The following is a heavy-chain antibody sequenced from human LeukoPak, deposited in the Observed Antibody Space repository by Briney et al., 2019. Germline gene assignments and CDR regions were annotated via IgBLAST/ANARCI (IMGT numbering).Heavy chain of an antibody. J-gene: IGHJ6*02. CDR2: IYSGGST. D-gene: IGHD1-7*01. V-gene: IGHV3-53*01. Sequence: PGGSLRLSCAASGFTVSSNYMSWVRQAPGKGLEWVSVIYSGGSTYYADSVKDRFTISRDNSKNTLYLQMNSLRAEDTAVYYCARVSGWNYGDYYYYGMDVWGQGTTVTVSS. CDR1: GFTVSSNY. CDR3: ARVSGWNYGDYYYYGMDV.